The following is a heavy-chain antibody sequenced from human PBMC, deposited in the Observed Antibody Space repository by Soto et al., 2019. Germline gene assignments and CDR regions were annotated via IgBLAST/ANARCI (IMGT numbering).Heavy chain of an antibody. CDR3: ARWGRQPGAFDI. J-gene: IGHJ3*02. D-gene: IGHD3-16*01. V-gene: IGHV4-31*03. Sequence: TLSLTCTVSGGSISSGGYYWSWIRQHPGKGLEWIGYIYYSGTTYYNPSLKSRVTISVDTSKNQFSLKLISVTAADTGVYYCARWGRQPGAFDIWGQGTMVTVSS. CDR1: GGSISSGGYY. CDR2: IYYSGTT.